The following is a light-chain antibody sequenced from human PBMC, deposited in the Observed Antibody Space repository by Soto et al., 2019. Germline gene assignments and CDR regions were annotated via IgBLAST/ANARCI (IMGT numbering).Light chain of an antibody. CDR2: AAS. V-gene: IGKV1-39*01. Sequence: DIQMTQSPSSLSASVGDRVTITCRASQSISSYLNWYQQKPGKAPKLLIYAASSLQSGVPSRFSGSGSGTDFTLTISSLQPEDFATYSCQQSYSTPIHFGPGTKVDIK. J-gene: IGKJ3*01. CDR1: QSISSY. CDR3: QQSYSTPIH.